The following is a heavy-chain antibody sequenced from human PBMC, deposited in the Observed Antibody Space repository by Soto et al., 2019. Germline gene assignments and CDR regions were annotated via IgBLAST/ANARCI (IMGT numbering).Heavy chain of an antibody. CDR3: AADGATAMVRGVMAGPYYYYYGMDV. J-gene: IGHJ6*02. D-gene: IGHD3-10*01. CDR2: IVVGSGNT. Sequence: SVKVSCKASGFTFTSSAVQWVRQARGQRLEWIGWIVVGSGNTNYAQKFQERVTITRDMSTSTAYMELSSLRSEDTAVYYCAADGATAMVRGVMAGPYYYYYGMDVWGQGTTVTVSS. V-gene: IGHV1-58*01. CDR1: GFTFTSSA.